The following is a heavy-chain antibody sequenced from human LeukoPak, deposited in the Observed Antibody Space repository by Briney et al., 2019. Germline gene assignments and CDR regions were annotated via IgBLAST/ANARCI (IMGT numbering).Heavy chain of an antibody. CDR3: ASRFSARQLVPADYYHMDV. Sequence: ASVTVSCMASGVSFRDYTINWVRQAPGQGLEWMGAIISFSGTTNYAQRLQGRVTRTMDDSATTAYMEMSSLRSEDTAVYYCASRFSARQLVPADYYHMDVWGKGTTVFVSS. D-gene: IGHD6-13*01. J-gene: IGHJ6*03. CDR2: IISFSGTT. V-gene: IGHV1-69*05. CDR1: GVSFRDYT.